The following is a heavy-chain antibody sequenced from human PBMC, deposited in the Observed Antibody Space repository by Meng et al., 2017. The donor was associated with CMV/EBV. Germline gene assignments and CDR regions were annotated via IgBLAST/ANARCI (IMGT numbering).Heavy chain of an antibody. CDR2: IRFDGGET. CDR1: GFTFSSYS. D-gene: IGHD1-26*01. V-gene: IGHV3-74*01. CDR3: ARDQWEHYFDF. Sequence: GESLKISCAASGFTFSSYSMHWVRQAPGKGLVWVSHIRFDGGETNYADSVKGRVSISRDNAKNTVYLQMNSLRVEDTGVYYCARDQWEHYFDFWGQGALVTVSS. J-gene: IGHJ4*02.